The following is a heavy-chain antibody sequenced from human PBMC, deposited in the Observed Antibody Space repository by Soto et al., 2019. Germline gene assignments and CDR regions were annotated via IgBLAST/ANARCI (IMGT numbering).Heavy chain of an antibody. Sequence: ASVKVSCKASGFTFTSSAVQWVRQARGQRLEWIGWIVVGSGNTNYAQKFQERVTITRDMSTSTAYMELSSLRSEDTAVYYCARVLLGDYDFWSGYRQTYYYYYGMDVWGQGTTVTVSS. J-gene: IGHJ6*02. CDR3: ARVLLGDYDFWSGYRQTYYYYYGMDV. V-gene: IGHV1-58*01. CDR1: GFTFTSSA. D-gene: IGHD3-3*01. CDR2: IVVGSGNT.